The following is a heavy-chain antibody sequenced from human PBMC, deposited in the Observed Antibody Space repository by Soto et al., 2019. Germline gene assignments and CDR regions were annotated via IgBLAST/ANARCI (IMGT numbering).Heavy chain of an antibody. J-gene: IGHJ4*02. CDR1: GFTFDDYG. CDR3: ARGRVVGAIPPFEY. Sequence: GGSLRLSCAASGFTFDDYGMSWVRQAPGKGLEWVSNINWNGGSTGYADSVKGRFTISRDNAKNSLYLQMNSLRAEDTALYYCARGRVVGAIPPFEYWGKGTLVTVSS. CDR2: INWNGGST. V-gene: IGHV3-20*04. D-gene: IGHD1-26*01.